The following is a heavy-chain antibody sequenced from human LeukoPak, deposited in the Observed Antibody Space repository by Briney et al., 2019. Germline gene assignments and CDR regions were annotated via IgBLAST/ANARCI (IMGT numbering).Heavy chain of an antibody. CDR1: GFTFGDYY. CDR2: ICSSSSDT. D-gene: IGHD1-26*01. J-gene: IGHJ1*01. CDR3: ARVGATWNFQH. Sequence: GGSLRLSCAASGFTFGDYYLTWIRQAPGKGLEWVSYICSSSSDTNYADSVRGRFPISRDNANKSLYLQMDSLRDEDTAVYYCARVGATWNFQHWGQGALVTVSS. V-gene: IGHV3-11*06.